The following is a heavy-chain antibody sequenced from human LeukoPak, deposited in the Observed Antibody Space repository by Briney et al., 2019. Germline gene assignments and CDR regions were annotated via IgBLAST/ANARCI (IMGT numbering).Heavy chain of an antibody. J-gene: IGHJ3*02. CDR1: GGSISGYY. D-gene: IGHD3-22*01. V-gene: IGHV4-59*01. CDR3: ARGGLENGYHSNDGFDI. CDR2: IYSRGST. Sequence: KPSETLSLTCTVPGGSISGYYWSWIRQPPGKGLEWIGYIYSRGSTKYNPSLKSRVTMSVDTSRNQFSLKLSSVTAADTAVYYCARGGLENGYHSNDGFDIWGQGTMVTVSS.